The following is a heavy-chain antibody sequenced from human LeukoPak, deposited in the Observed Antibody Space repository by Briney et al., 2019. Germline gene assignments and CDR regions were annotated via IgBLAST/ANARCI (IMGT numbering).Heavy chain of an antibody. V-gene: IGHV3-7*01. CDR3: ARDIVVVPAAIRYYYYGMDV. J-gene: IGHJ6*02. CDR2: IKQDGSEK. CDR1: GFTFSSYW. D-gene: IGHD2-2*01. Sequence: GGSLRLSCAASGFTFSSYWMSWVRQAPGKGLEWVANIKQDGSEKYYVDSVKGRFTISRDNAKNSLYLQMNSLRAEDTAVYYCARDIVVVPAAIRYYYYGMDVWGQGTTVTVSS.